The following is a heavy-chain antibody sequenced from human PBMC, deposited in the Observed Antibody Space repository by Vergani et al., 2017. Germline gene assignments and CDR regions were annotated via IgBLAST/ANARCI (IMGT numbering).Heavy chain of an antibody. CDR1: GFSLSTSGMR. CDR2: IDWDDDK. D-gene: IGHD3-22*01. V-gene: IGHV2-70*04. J-gene: IGHJ3*02. Sequence: QVTLKESGPALVKPTQTLTLTCTFSGFSLSTSGMRVSWIRQPPGKALEWLARIDWDDDKFYSTSLKTRLTISKDTSKNQVVLTMTNMDPVDTATYYCARISDYDNAFDIWGQGTMVTVSS. CDR3: ARISDYDNAFDI.